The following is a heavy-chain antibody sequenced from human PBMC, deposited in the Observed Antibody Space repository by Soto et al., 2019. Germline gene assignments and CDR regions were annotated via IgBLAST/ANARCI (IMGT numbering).Heavy chain of an antibody. CDR3: ARAPDGSGSYYYFDG. D-gene: IGHD3-22*01. V-gene: IGHV3-7*03. J-gene: IGHJ4*02. CDR1: GFTFSSYW. CDR2: INRDGNEK. Sequence: EVQLVESGGGLVQPGGSLRLSGAASGFTFSSYWMSWVRQAPGKGLQWVANINRDGNEKYYVDSLKGRFTISRDNAENSLYLQMNTLRAEDTAVYYCARAPDGSGSYYYFDGWGQGTLVTVSS.